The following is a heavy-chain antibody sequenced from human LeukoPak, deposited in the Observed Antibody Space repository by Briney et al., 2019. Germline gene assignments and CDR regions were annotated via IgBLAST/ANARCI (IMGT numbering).Heavy chain of an antibody. CDR2: IYYSGST. CDR3: ARGGHYDFWSGYFGPIDY. Sequence: PSETLSLTCTVSGGSISSYYWSWIRQPPGKGLEWIGSIYYSGSTYYNPSLKSRVTISVDTSKNQFSLKLSSVTAADTAVYYCARGGHYDFWSGYFGPIDYWGQGTLVTVSS. J-gene: IGHJ4*02. CDR1: GGSISSYY. V-gene: IGHV4-39*01. D-gene: IGHD3-3*01.